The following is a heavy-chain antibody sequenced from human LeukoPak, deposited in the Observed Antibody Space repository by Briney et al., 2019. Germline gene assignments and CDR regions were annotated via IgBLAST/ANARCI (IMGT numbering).Heavy chain of an antibody. CDR1: VFTFSSYA. D-gene: IGHD6-19*01. CDR3: AKGKYSSGAGVFDY. J-gene: IGHJ4*02. CDR2: ISGSGGSA. V-gene: IGHV3-23*01. Sequence: GGSLRLSCAASVFTFSSYAMKWVRQAPGKGLEWVSGISGSGGSAYYADSVKGRFTMSRDNSKNTVYLQMNSLRAEDTAVYYCAKGKYSSGAGVFDYWGQGTLVTVSS.